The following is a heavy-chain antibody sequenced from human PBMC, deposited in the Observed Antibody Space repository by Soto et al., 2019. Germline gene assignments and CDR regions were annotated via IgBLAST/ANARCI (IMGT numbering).Heavy chain of an antibody. CDR1: GYTFTGYY. CDR3: AREEVGSSWTTKTYYYYGMDV. Sequence: GASVKVSCKASGYTFTGYYMHWVRQAPGQGLEWMGWINPNSGGTNYAQKFQGWVTMTRDTSISTAYMELSRLRSDDTAVYYCAREEVGSSWTTKTYYYYGMDVWGQGTTVTVSS. CDR2: INPNSGGT. J-gene: IGHJ6*02. D-gene: IGHD6-13*01. V-gene: IGHV1-2*04.